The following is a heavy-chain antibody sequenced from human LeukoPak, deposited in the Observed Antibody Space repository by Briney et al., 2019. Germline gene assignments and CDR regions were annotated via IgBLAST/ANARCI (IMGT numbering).Heavy chain of an antibody. Sequence: GGSLRPSCAASGFTFSSYSMNWVRQAPGKGLEWVSSISSCSSYICYADSVKGRFTISRDNAKNSLYLQMSSLRAEDTAVYYCARGGRMTTVTIFDYWGRGTLVTVSS. D-gene: IGHD4-11*01. J-gene: IGHJ4*02. CDR1: GFTFSSYS. CDR2: ISSCSSYI. V-gene: IGHV3-21*01. CDR3: ARGGRMTTVTIFDY.